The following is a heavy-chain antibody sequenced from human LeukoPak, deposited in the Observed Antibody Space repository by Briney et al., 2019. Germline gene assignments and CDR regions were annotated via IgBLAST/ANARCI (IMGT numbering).Heavy chain of an antibody. D-gene: IGHD5-18*01. Sequence: SETLSLTCTVSGGSISSYWSWIRQPAGKGLEWIGRIYASGSTYYNPSLKSRVTISVDTSKNQFSLKLSSVTAADTAVYYCAAQKSRRWLLRGYYFDYWGQGTLVTVSS. J-gene: IGHJ4*02. V-gene: IGHV4-4*07. CDR2: IYASGST. CDR1: GGSISSY. CDR3: AAQKSRRWLLRGYYFDY.